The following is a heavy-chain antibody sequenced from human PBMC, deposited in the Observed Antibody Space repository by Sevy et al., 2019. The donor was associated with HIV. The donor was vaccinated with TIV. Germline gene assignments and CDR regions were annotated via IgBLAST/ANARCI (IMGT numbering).Heavy chain of an antibody. J-gene: IGHJ3*02. Sequence: ASVKVSCKASGYTFTSYAMHWVRQAPGQRLEWMGWINAGNGNTKYSQKFQGRVTITRDTSASTAYMELSSLRSEDTAVYYCASDSYSSGWYGDDAFDIWGQGTMVTVSS. CDR2: INAGNGNT. D-gene: IGHD6-19*01. CDR3: ASDSYSSGWYGDDAFDI. CDR1: GYTFTSYA. V-gene: IGHV1-3*01.